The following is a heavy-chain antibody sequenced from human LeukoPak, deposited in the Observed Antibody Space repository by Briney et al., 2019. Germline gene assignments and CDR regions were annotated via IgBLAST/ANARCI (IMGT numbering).Heavy chain of an antibody. Sequence: GESLNFSCKGSGYSITSYWIGWVRPMPGKGLEWMGIIYPGDSDTRYSPSFQGQVTISADKSISTAYLQWSSLKASDTAAYYCARLYDSSGYYVYWGQGTLVTVSS. CDR1: GYSITSYW. J-gene: IGHJ4*02. D-gene: IGHD3-22*01. CDR3: ARLYDSSGYYVY. V-gene: IGHV5-51*01. CDR2: IYPGDSDT.